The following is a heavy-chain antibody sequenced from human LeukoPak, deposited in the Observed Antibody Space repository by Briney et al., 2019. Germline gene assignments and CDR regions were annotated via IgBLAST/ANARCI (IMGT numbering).Heavy chain of an antibody. CDR3: ARVPYYYDSSGYFGY. V-gene: IGHV3-74*01. CDR1: GFTFSSYW. Sequence: GGSLRLSCAASGFTFSSYWMHWVRQAPGKGLVWVSRINPDGSSTSYADSVKGRFTISRDNAKNTLYLQMNSLRAEDTAVYYCARVPYYYDSSGYFGYWGQGSLVTVSS. D-gene: IGHD3-22*01. J-gene: IGHJ4*02. CDR2: INPDGSST.